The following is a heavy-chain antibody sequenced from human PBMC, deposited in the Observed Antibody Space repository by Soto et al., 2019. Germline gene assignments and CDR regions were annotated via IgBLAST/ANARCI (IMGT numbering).Heavy chain of an antibody. J-gene: IGHJ6*02. CDR2: IYTGGNT. D-gene: IGHD3-10*01. Sequence: PEGSLRLSCAASGFTVTSYYMSWVRQAPGKGLEWVSLIYTGGNTNYADSVKGRFTISRDNSKNTLYLQMNSLRAEDTAVYYCARDYYYGSGNYYRADYYHYGMDVWGQGTTVTVSS. V-gene: IGHV3-53*01. CDR1: GFTVTSYY. CDR3: ARDYYYGSGNYYRADYYHYGMDV.